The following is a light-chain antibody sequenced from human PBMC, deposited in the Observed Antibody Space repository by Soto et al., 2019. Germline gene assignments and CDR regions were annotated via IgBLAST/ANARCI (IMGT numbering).Light chain of an antibody. CDR2: GAS. V-gene: IGKV3D-20*02. CDR3: QQRSNWPPIT. J-gene: IGKJ5*01. CDR1: QSVSSAN. Sequence: EIVLTQSPGTLSLSPGERATLSCRASQSVSSANFAWYQQKPGQAPRLLIYGASSRATGIPDRFSGSGSGTDFTLTISSLEPEDFAVYYCQQRSNWPPITFGQGTRLEIK.